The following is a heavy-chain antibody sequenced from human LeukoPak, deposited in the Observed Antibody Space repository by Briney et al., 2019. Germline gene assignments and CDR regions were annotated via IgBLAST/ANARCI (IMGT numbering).Heavy chain of an antibody. J-gene: IGHJ4*02. D-gene: IGHD3-22*01. V-gene: IGHV1-2*02. Sequence: ASVKVSCKASGYTFTGYYMHWVRQAPGQGLEWMGWINPNSGGTNYAQKFQGRVTMTRDTSISTAYMELSRLRSDDTAVYYCARFSSFQRYYDSRKYYFDYWGQGTLVTVSS. CDR1: GYTFTGYY. CDR2: INPNSGGT. CDR3: ARFSSFQRYYDSRKYYFDY.